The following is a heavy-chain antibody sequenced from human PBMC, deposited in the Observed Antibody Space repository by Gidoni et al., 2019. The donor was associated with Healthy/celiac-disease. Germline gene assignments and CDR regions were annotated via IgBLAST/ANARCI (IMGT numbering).Heavy chain of an antibody. D-gene: IGHD2-15*01. CDR3: ARDLDSGGSCIDY. V-gene: IGHV3-7*01. CDR2: IKQDGSEK. J-gene: IGHJ4*02. Sequence: EVQLVESGGGLVQPGGSLRLPCAASGFTFSSYWMSWVRQAPGKGLEWVANIKQDGSEKYYVDSVKGRFTISRDNAKNSLYLQMNSLRAEDTAVYYCARDLDSGGSCIDYWGQGTLVTVSS. CDR1: GFTFSSYW.